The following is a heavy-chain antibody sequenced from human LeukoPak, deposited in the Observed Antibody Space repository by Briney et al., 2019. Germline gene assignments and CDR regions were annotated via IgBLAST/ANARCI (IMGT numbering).Heavy chain of an antibody. J-gene: IGHJ4*02. CDR2: IRSTAYNT. V-gene: IGHV3-23*01. CDR1: GFTFSTYA. D-gene: IGHD5-18*01. Sequence: GGSLRLSCTTSGFTFSTYAMSWVRQAPGKGLEWVSAIRSTAYNTYYTDSVKGRFTISRDNSKSTLYLQMNSLRAEDTAVYYCAKDRGGGNVSYSYGTFDYWGQGTLVTVSS. CDR3: AKDRGGGNVSYSYGTFDY.